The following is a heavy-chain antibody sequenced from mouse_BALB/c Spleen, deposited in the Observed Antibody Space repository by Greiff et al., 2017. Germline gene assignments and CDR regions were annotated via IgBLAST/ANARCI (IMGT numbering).Heavy chain of an antibody. CDR2: ILPGSGST. V-gene: IGHV1-9*01. CDR3: ARWEGGLRRGYYAMDY. CDR1: GYTFSSYW. Sequence: QVQLQQSGAELMKPGASVKISCKATGYTFSSYWIEWVKQRPGHGLEWIGEILPGSGSTNYNEKFKGKATFTADTSSNTAYMQLSSLTSEDSAVYYCARWEGGLRRGYYAMDYWGQGTSVTVSS. J-gene: IGHJ4*01. D-gene: IGHD2-4*01.